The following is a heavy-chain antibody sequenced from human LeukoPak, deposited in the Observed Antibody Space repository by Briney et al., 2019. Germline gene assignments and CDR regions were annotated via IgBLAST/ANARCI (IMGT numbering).Heavy chain of an antibody. V-gene: IGHV4-39*01. D-gene: IGHD6-19*01. CDR3: ARRRGDSSGWSASWFDP. J-gene: IGHJ5*02. CDR2: MYYSGST. Sequence: SESLSLTCPVSAGSVSSSCYDCAWLRPPPGKGLELFGSMYYSGSTYYNPSLKSRVTISVDTSKNQFSLKLSSVTAADTAVYYCARRRGDSSGWSASWFDPWGRGTLVTVSS. CDR1: AGSVSSSCYD.